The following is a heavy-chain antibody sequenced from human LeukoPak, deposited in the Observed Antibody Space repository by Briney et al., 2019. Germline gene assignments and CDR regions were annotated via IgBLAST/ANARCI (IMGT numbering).Heavy chain of an antibody. CDR1: GYTFTSYG. J-gene: IGHJ2*01. Sequence: ASVKVSCKASGYTFTSYGISWVRQAPGQGLEWMGWINPNSGGTNYAQKFQGRVTMTRDTSISTAYMELSRLRSDDTAVYYCARVHSYSGSHQAYWYFDLWGRGTLVTVSS. CDR2: INPNSGGT. CDR3: ARVHSYSGSHQAYWYFDL. D-gene: IGHD1-26*01. V-gene: IGHV1-2*02.